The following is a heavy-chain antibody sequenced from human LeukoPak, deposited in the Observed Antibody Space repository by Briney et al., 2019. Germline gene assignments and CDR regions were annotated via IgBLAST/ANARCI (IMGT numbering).Heavy chain of an antibody. CDR2: FIPILGTP. V-gene: IGHV1-69*13. D-gene: IGHD2-2*01. CDR3: ARGLYCSSSISCYDYGLDV. Sequence: SVKVSCKTSAGTFRSYGLNWVRQAPGQGLEWMGGFIPILGTPRYAQNLQGRVTITADESTSTGYMELSSLRYEDTAVYYCARGLYCSSSISCYDYGLDVWGQGTTVTVSS. J-gene: IGHJ6*02. CDR1: AGTFRSYG.